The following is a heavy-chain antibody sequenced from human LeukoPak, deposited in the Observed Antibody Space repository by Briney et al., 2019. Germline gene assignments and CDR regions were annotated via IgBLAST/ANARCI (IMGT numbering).Heavy chain of an antibody. D-gene: IGHD6-19*01. CDR1: GFTFSSYW. Sequence: GGSLRLSCTASGFTFSSYWMNWVRQAPGKGLEWVAGIKKDGSAKFYVDSVKGRFTISRDNTKNTLYLQMNSLRVEDTAAYYCAKVRAPSGWFNSDYWGQGTLVTVSS. CDR3: AKVRAPSGWFNSDY. CDR2: IKKDGSAK. V-gene: IGHV3-7*03. J-gene: IGHJ4*02.